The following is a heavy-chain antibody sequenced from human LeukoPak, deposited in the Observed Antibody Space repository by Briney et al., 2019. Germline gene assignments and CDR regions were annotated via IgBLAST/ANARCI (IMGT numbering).Heavy chain of an antibody. CDR2: IGSAGDT. V-gene: IGHV3-13*01. CDR1: GFTFSTYD. Sequence: PGGSLRLSCAASGFTFSTYDMHWVRQATGKGLEWVSAIGSAGDTYYSGSVKGRFTISRENAKNSLYLQMNSLRAGDTAVYYCVRGQIGGFDYWGQGTLVTVSP. J-gene: IGHJ4*02. CDR3: VRGQIGGFDY.